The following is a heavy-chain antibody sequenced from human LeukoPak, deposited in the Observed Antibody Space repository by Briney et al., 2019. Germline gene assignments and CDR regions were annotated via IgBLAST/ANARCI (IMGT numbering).Heavy chain of an antibody. V-gene: IGHV1-18*01. D-gene: IGHD3-22*01. J-gene: IGHJ5*02. Sequence: ASVKVSCKASGYTFTNFGISWVRQAPGHGLEWMGWISAYTGNTNYAQNLQGRVTMTTDTSTSTAYMELRSLRFDDTAVYYCAREGENYYDSSGYYNSWGQGTLVTVSS. CDR3: AREGENYYDSSGYYNS. CDR1: GYTFTNFG. CDR2: ISAYTGNT.